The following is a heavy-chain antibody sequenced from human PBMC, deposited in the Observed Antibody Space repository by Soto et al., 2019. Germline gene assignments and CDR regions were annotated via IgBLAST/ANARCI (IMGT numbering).Heavy chain of an antibody. J-gene: IGHJ6*02. CDR2: MNPNSGNT. Sequence: QVQLVQSGAEVKKPGASVKVSCKASGYTFTSYDINWVRQATGQGLEWMGWMNPNSGNTGYAQKFQGRVTMTRNTSISTAYMELSSVRSEDTAVYYCARMDYYGSGSPYPFYYYGMDVWGQGTTVTVSS. CDR3: ARMDYYGSGSPYPFYYYGMDV. D-gene: IGHD3-10*01. CDR1: GYTFTSYD. V-gene: IGHV1-8*01.